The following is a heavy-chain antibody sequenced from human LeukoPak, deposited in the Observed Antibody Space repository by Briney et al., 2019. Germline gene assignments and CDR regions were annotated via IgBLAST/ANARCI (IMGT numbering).Heavy chain of an antibody. D-gene: IGHD6-19*01. CDR3: AREGRRYSSGEYYFDY. CDR1: GFTFGDYS. CDR2: LSTSSSYI. Sequence: GGSLRLSCAASGFTFGDYSMNWVRQAPGKALEWVSSLSTSSSYIDYADSVKGRFTISRENAKNSLYLQMNSLRAEDTAVYYCAREGRRYSSGEYYFDYWGQGTLVTVSS. J-gene: IGHJ4*02. V-gene: IGHV3-21*01.